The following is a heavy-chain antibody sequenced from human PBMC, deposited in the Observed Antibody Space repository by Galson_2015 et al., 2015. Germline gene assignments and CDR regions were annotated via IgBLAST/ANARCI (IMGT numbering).Heavy chain of an antibody. D-gene: IGHD6-19*01. V-gene: IGHV3-23*01. Sequence: SLRLSCAASGFTFSSSAMNWVRQAPGKGLEWVSALSHTGSSIYYADSAKGRFTISRDNAANLMYLQMNVLRAGDSAVYYCVAGIGWPPDYWGQGTRVTVSS. CDR3: VAGIGWPPDY. CDR1: GFTFSSSA. CDR2: LSHTGSSI. J-gene: IGHJ4*02.